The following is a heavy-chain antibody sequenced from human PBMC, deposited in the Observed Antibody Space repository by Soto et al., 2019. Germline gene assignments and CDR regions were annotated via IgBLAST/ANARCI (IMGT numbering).Heavy chain of an antibody. Sequence: QVQLVQSGAEVKKPGASVKVSCKASGYTFTSYGISWVRQAPGQGLEWMGWISAYNGNTNYAQKLQGRVTMTTDTXTGTAYRELRSLRSDDTDVEYCARGEWPYCGGDCYSDYWGQGTLVTVSS. CDR2: ISAYNGNT. D-gene: IGHD2-21*02. J-gene: IGHJ4*02. V-gene: IGHV1-18*01. CDR3: ARGEWPYCGGDCYSDY. CDR1: GYTFTSYG.